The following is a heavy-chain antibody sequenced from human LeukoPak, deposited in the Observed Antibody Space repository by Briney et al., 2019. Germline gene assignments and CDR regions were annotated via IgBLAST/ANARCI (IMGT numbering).Heavy chain of an antibody. CDR1: GGSFSGYY. CDR2: INHSRST. D-gene: IGHD6-13*01. J-gene: IGHJ5*02. CDR3: ARRRSSSWFAWFDP. V-gene: IGHV4-34*01. Sequence: SETLSLTCAVYGGSFSGYYWSWIRQPPGKGLEWIGEINHSRSTNYNPSLKSRVTISVDTSKNQFSLKLSSVTAADTAVYYCARRRSSSWFAWFDPWGQGTLVTVSS.